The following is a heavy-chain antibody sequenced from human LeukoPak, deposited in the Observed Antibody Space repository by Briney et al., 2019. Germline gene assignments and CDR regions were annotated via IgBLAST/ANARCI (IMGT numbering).Heavy chain of an antibody. Sequence: GGSLRLSCAASGFTFNNYAMCWVRQAPGKGLEWVSAISTSGDNTNYADSVKGRFTISRDNSKNTLYLQMNSLRAEDTAVYYCATRRAPDYWGQGTLVTVSS. CDR1: GFTFNNYA. CDR3: ATRRAPDY. J-gene: IGHJ4*02. V-gene: IGHV3-23*01. CDR2: ISTSGDNT.